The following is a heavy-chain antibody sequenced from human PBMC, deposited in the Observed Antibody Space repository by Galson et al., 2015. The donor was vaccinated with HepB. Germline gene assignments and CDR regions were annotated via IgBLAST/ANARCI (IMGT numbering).Heavy chain of an antibody. CDR3: ARGKMDSSSWRLSVGAFDI. Sequence: SLRLSCAASGFTFSNYWMGWVRQAPGKGLEWVANIKKDGSEKYYVDSVKGRFSISRDNAKNSLSLQMNTLRAEDTAVYYCARGKMDSSSWRLSVGAFDIWGQGTMVTVSS. CDR2: IKKDGSEK. J-gene: IGHJ3*02. V-gene: IGHV3-7*01. D-gene: IGHD6-13*01. CDR1: GFTFSNYW.